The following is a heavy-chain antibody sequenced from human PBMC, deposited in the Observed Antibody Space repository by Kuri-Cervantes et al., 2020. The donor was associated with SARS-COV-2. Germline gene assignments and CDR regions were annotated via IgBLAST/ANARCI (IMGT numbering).Heavy chain of an antibody. CDR2: IRYDGSNK. D-gene: IGHD6-13*01. V-gene: IGHV3-30*02. CDR3: GAQLVLAFDI. CDR1: GFTFSSYG. J-gene: IGHJ3*02. Sequence: GESLKISCAASGFTFSSYGMHWVRQAPGKGLEGVAFIRYDGSNKYYADSVKGRFTISRDNSKNTLYLQMNSLRAEDTAVYYCGAQLVLAFDIWGQGTMVTVSS.